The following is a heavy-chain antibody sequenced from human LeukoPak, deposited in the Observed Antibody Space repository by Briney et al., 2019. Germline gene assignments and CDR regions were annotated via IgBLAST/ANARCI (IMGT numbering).Heavy chain of an antibody. CDR1: GLTFSGSA. V-gene: IGHV3-23*01. CDR3: ARDMQLST. D-gene: IGHD3-16*02. CDR2: ISYSGANS. J-gene: IGHJ3*01. Sequence: AGGSLRLSCAASGLTFSGSAMSWVRQAPGEGLEWVSLISYSGANSYYTDSVRGRFTISRDNSKDTLFLQMNSLRAEDTAIYYCARDMQLSTWGRGTMVTVSS.